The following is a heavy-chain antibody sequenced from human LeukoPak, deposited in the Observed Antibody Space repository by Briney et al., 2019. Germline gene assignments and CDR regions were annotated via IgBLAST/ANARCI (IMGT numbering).Heavy chain of an antibody. CDR1: GFTFSSYG. D-gene: IGHD2-15*01. CDR2: ISYDGSNK. V-gene: IGHV3-30*18. CDR3: AKGAIAALNAYFDY. Sequence: GGSLRLSCAASGFTFSSYGMHWVRQAPGKGLEWVAVISYDGSNKYYADSVKGRFTISRDNSKNTLYLQMNSLRAEDTAVYYCAKGAIAALNAYFDYWGQGTLVTVSS. J-gene: IGHJ4*02.